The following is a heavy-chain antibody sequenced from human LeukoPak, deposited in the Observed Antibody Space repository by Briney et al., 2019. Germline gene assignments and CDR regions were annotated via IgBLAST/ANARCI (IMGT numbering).Heavy chain of an antibody. D-gene: IGHD3-22*01. CDR2: MNPNSGNT. V-gene: IGHV1-8*01. J-gene: IGHJ3*02. CDR1: GYTFTSYD. CDR3: ARSHDSSGFAFDI. Sequence: GASVKVSCKASGYTFTSYDINWVRQATGQGLEWMGWMNPNSGNTGYAQKFQGRVTMTRNTSISTAYMELSSLRSEDTAVYYCARSHDSSGFAFDIWGQGTMVTVSS.